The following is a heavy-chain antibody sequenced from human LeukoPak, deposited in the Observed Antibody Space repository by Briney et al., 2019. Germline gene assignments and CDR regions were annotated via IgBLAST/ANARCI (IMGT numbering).Heavy chain of an antibody. CDR1: GGSFSGYY. J-gene: IGHJ4*02. CDR3: NYGDGGYFDY. Sequence: PSETLSLTCAVYGGSFSGYYWSWIRQPPGKGLEWIGEINHSGSTTYNPSLKSRVTIPQDTSKNQFSLKLSPVTAADTAVYYCNYGDGGYFDYWGQGTLVTVSS. D-gene: IGHD4-17*01. CDR2: INHSGST. V-gene: IGHV4-34*01.